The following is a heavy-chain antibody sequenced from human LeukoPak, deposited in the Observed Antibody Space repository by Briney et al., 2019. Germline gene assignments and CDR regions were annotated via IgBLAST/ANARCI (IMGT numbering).Heavy chain of an antibody. CDR2: INAGTAYT. V-gene: IGHV1-3*01. CDR3: AREYCSGGSCYPWSY. Sequence: GASVKVSRKASGYTFTTYAMHWVRQAPGQRLEWMGWINAGTAYTKYSQKFQGRVTFTRDTSASTAYMELSSPRSEDTAVYYCAREYCSGGSCYPWSYWGQGTLVTVSS. D-gene: IGHD2-15*01. J-gene: IGHJ4*02. CDR1: GYTFTTYA.